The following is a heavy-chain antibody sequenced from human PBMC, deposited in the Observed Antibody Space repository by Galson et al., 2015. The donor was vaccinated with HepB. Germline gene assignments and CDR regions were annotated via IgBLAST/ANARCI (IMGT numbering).Heavy chain of an antibody. Sequence: SETLSLTCTVSGGSISSYYWSWIRQPAGKGLEWLGRFYTSGSTNYNPSLKSRVTMSVYTSKDLFSLKLSSVTAADTAVYYCVRGRSGAFDIWGQGTMVTVSS. V-gene: IGHV4-4*07. J-gene: IGHJ3*02. D-gene: IGHD1-26*01. CDR2: FYTSGST. CDR1: GGSISSYY. CDR3: VRGRSGAFDI.